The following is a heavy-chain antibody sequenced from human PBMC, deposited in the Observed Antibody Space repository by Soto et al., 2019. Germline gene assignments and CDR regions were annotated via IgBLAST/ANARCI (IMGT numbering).Heavy chain of an antibody. CDR1: GGSISSGGYY. CDR2: IYYSGST. CDR3: ARGGLGYYYDGSGPKYFQD. V-gene: IGHV4-31*03. D-gene: IGHD3-22*01. J-gene: IGHJ1*01. Sequence: QVQLQESGPGLVKPSQTLSLTCTVSGGSISSGGYYWSWIRQHPGKGLEWIGYIYYSGSTYYNPSLKSRVTISVDTSKNQFSLKLSSVTAADTAMYYCARGGLGYYYDGSGPKYFQDWGQGTLITVSS.